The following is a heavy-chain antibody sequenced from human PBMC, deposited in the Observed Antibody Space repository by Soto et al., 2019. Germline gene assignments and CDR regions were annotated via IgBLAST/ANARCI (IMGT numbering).Heavy chain of an antibody. CDR3: ARDWGTTAAGFHYFAY. V-gene: IGHV4-34*01. D-gene: IGHD6-13*01. CDR1: GGSFSGYY. Sequence: QVQLQQWGAGLLKPSETLSLTCAVYGGSFSGYYWSWIRQPPGKGLEWIGEINHSGSTNYNPSLKRRVTRSVDTSKNQFSLKLSSVTAADTTVYYCARDWGTTAAGFHYFAYWGQGTLVTVSS. J-gene: IGHJ4*02. CDR2: INHSGST.